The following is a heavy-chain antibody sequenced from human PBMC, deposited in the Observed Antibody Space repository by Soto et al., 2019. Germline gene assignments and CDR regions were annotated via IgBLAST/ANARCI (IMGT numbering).Heavy chain of an antibody. J-gene: IGHJ4*02. CDR3: ARGIAAAGWPFDY. CDR2: IIPIFGTA. D-gene: IGHD6-13*01. Sequence: SVKVSCKASGGTFSSYAISWVRQAPGQGLEWMGGIIPIFGTANYAQKFQGRVTITADESTSTAYMELSSLRSEDTAVYYCARGIAAAGWPFDYWGQGTLVTVSS. CDR1: GGTFSSYA. V-gene: IGHV1-69*13.